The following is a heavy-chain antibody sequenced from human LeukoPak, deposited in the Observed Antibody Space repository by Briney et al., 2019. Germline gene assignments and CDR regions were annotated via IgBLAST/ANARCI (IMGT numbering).Heavy chain of an antibody. CDR1: GFTFSSYW. CDR2: IKQDGSEK. J-gene: IGHJ6*03. D-gene: IGHD2-2*01. Sequence: GGSLRLSCAASGFTFSSYWMNWVRQAPGKGLEWVANIKQDGSEKNHVDSVKGRFTISRDNAKNSLYLQMNSLRAEDTAVYYCARERGYCSSTSCYYMDVWGKGTTVTVSS. V-gene: IGHV3-7*01. CDR3: ARERGYCSSTSCYYMDV.